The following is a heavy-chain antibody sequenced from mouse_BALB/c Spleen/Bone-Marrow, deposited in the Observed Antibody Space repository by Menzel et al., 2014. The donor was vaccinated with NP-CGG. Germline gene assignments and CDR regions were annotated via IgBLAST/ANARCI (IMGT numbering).Heavy chain of an antibody. Sequence: QVQLQQSGAELVKPGTSVKLSCKASGYNFTSYWINWVKLRPGQGLEWIGDIYPGSGSTNYNEKFKSKATLTVDTSSSTAYMQLSSLASEDSALCYCARGAWANWDYFDYWGQGTTLTVSS. CDR1: GYNFTSYW. D-gene: IGHD4-1*01. J-gene: IGHJ2*01. CDR2: IYPGSGST. CDR3: ARGAWANWDYFDY. V-gene: IGHV1-55*01.